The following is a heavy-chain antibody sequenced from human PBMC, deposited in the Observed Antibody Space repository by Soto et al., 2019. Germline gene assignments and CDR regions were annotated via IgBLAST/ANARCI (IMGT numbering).Heavy chain of an antibody. Sequence: SETLSLTCTVSGGSISSYYWSWIRQPPGKGLEWIGYIYYSGSTNYNPSLKSRVTISVDTSKNQFSLKLSSVAAADTAVYYCARCQDSFDDSPLQPWSQGTLVTVST. D-gene: IGHD2-15*01. V-gene: IGHV4-59*01. CDR1: GGSISSYY. CDR3: ARCQDSFDDSPLQP. J-gene: IGHJ5*02. CDR2: IYYSGST.